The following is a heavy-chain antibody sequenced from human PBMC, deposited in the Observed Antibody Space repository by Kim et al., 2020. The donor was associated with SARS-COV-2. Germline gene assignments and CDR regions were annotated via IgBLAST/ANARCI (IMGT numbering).Heavy chain of an antibody. CDR3: VKVGVVGATTGWFDP. Sequence: GGSLRLSCSASGFTFSSYAMHWVRQAPGKGLEYVSAISSNGGSTYYADSVKGRFTISRDNSKNTLYLQMSSLRAEDTAVYYCVKVGVVGATTGWFDPWGQGTLVTVSS. V-gene: IGHV3-64D*09. D-gene: IGHD1-26*01. CDR1: GFTFSSYA. J-gene: IGHJ5*02. CDR2: ISSNGGST.